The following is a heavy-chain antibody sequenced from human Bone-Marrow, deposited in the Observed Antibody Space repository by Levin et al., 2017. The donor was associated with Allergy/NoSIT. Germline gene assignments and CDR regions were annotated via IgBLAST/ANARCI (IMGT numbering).Heavy chain of an antibody. V-gene: IGHV4-59*01. CDR2: IYYSGST. J-gene: IGHJ3*02. CDR3: ARGYYYGSGSYYGGHDAFDI. CDR1: GGSISSYY. Sequence: SETLSLTCTVSGGSISSYYWSWIRQPPGKGLEWIGYIYYSGSTNYNPSLKSRVTISVDTSKNQFSLKLSSVTAADTAVYYCARGYYYGSGSYYGGHDAFDIWGQGTMVTVSS. D-gene: IGHD3-10*01.